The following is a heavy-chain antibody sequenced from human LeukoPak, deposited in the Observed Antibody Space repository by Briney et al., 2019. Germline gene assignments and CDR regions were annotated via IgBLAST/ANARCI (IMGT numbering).Heavy chain of an antibody. D-gene: IGHD5-18*01. CDR1: GYTFIDYY. CDR2: IIPIFGTA. Sequence: GASVKVSCKASGYTFIDYYMHWVRQAPGQGLEWMGGIIPIFGTANYAQKFQGRVTITADKSTSTAYMELSSLRSEDAAVYYCARALPHRRLMDTTMEQHWFDPWGQGTLVTVSS. CDR3: ARALPHRRLMDTTMEQHWFDP. J-gene: IGHJ5*02. V-gene: IGHV1-69*06.